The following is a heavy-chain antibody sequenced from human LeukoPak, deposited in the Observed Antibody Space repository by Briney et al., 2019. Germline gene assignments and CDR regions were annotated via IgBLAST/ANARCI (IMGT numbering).Heavy chain of an antibody. CDR1: GGSISSYY. J-gene: IGHJ6*02. CDR2: IYYSGST. CDR3: ARNIRYSSSAYGMDV. V-gene: IGHV4-59*01. Sequence: SETLSLTCTASGGSISSYYWSWIRQPPGKGLEWIGYIYYSGSTNYNPSLKSRVTISVDTSKNQFSLKLSSVTAAGTAVYYCARNIRYSSSAYGMDVWGQGTTVTVSS. D-gene: IGHD6-13*01.